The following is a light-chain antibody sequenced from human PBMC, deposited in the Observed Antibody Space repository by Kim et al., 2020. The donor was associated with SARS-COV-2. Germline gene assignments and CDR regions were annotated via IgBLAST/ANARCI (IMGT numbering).Light chain of an antibody. J-gene: IGKJ5*01. CDR1: QSVASN. CDR2: GVS. V-gene: IGKV3-15*01. Sequence: PGERVTLSCRASQSVASNLAWYQQKPGQPPRLLFYGVSIRASGVPARFSGSGSGTEFTLTIDSLQSEDFAVYFCQQYKDWPPITFGQGTRLEIK. CDR3: QQYKDWPPIT.